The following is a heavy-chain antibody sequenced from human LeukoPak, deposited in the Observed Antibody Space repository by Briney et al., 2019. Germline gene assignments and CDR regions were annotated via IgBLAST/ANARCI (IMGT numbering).Heavy chain of an antibody. CDR3: ARDRNSYFDL. Sequence: SETLSLTCTVSGGSISSYYWSWIRQPPGKGLEWIGYIYYSGSTNYNPSLKSRVTISVDTSKNQFSLKLSSVIAADTAVYYCARDRNSYFDLWGRGTLVTVSS. D-gene: IGHD1-14*01. J-gene: IGHJ2*01. CDR1: GGSISSYY. CDR2: IYYSGST. V-gene: IGHV4-59*01.